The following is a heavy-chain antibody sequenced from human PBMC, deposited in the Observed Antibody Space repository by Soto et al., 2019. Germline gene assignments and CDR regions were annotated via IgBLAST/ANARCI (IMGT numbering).Heavy chain of an antibody. CDR1: GFTFRSYS. CDR3: ASDIVQLWLEVGDY. D-gene: IGHD5-18*01. CDR2: IGASGGST. V-gene: IGHV3-23*01. Sequence: GGSLRLSCAASGFTFRSYSMSWVRQAPGKGLEWVSAIGASGGSTYYADSVKGRFTISRDNSKNTLYLQMNSLRAEDTAVYYCASDIVQLWLEVGDYWGQGTLVTVSS. J-gene: IGHJ4*02.